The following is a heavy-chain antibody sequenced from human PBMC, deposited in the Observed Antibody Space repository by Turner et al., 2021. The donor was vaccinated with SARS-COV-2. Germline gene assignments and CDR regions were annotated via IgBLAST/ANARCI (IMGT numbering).Heavy chain of an antibody. V-gene: IGHV1-69*01. J-gene: IGHJ6*02. CDR1: GGTFSSYV. Sequence: SSVKVSCKASGGTFSSYVISWVRQAPGQGLEWMGGIIPIFGTANYAQKLQGRVTITADESTSTAYMELSSLRSEDTAVYYCARVYSGSYYGGYYYYGMDVWGQGTTVTVSS. CDR2: IIPIFGTA. D-gene: IGHD1-26*01. CDR3: ARVYSGSYYGGYYYYGMDV.